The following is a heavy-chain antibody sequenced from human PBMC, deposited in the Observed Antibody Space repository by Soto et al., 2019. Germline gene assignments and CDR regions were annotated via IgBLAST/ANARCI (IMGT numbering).Heavy chain of an antibody. Sequence: QVQLVESGGGVVQPGRSLRLSCAASGFTFSSYAMHWVRQAPGKGLEWVAVISYDGSNKYYADSVKGRFTISRDNSKNTLYLQMNSLGAEDTAVYYCARDPEIRVTGTTHWFDPWGQGTLVTVSS. J-gene: IGHJ5*02. CDR1: GFTFSSYA. CDR3: ARDPEIRVTGTTHWFDP. V-gene: IGHV3-30-3*01. D-gene: IGHD1-7*01. CDR2: ISYDGSNK.